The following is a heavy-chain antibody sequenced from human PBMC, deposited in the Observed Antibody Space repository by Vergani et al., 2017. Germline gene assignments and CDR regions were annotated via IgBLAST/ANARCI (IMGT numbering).Heavy chain of an antibody. V-gene: IGHV3-21*01. J-gene: IGHJ6*02. CDR1: GFTFSSYS. CDR3: ASGYDILTGGYGMDV. D-gene: IGHD3-9*01. Sequence: EVQLVESGGGLVKPGGSLRLSCAASGFTFSSYSMNWVRQAPGKGLEWVSSISSSSSYIYYADSVKGRFTISRDNAKNSLYLQMNSLRAEDTAVYYCASGYDILTGGYGMDVWGQGTTVTVSS. CDR2: ISSSSSYI.